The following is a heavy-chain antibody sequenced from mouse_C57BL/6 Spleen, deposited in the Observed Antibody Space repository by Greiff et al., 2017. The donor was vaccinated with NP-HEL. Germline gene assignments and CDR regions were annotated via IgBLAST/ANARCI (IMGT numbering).Heavy chain of an antibody. CDR3: ARGRYYYGTSYYFDY. CDR2: IDPSDSYT. V-gene: IGHV1-69*01. D-gene: IGHD1-1*01. CDR1: GYTFTSYW. J-gene: IGHJ2*01. Sequence: VQLQQPGAELVMPGASVKLSCKASGYTFTSYWMHWVKQRPGQGLEWIGEIDPSDSYTNYNQKFKGKSTLTVDKSSSTAYMQLSSLTSEDSAVYYCARGRYYYGTSYYFDYWGQGTTLTVSS.